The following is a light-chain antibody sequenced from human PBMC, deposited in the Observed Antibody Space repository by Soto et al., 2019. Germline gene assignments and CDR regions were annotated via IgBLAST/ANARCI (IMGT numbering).Light chain of an antibody. J-gene: IGKJ2*01. CDR2: GAS. CDR1: QSVSAN. V-gene: IGKV3-15*01. CDR3: QQYNNWPST. Sequence: EIVMTQSPATLSVSPGERTTLSCRASQSVSANLAWYQQKPGQAPRLLIFGASTRPIGSPARCSGSGSGTEFPLTIRRLQYEDSAVYYCQQYNNWPSTFGEGTKLEIK.